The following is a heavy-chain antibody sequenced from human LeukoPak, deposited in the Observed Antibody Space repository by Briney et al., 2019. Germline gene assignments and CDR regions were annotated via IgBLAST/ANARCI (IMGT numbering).Heavy chain of an antibody. CDR1: GYTFTSYD. J-gene: IGHJ6*02. V-gene: IGHV1-8*01. CDR3: ARERKGYYGMDV. CDR2: MNPNSGNT. Sequence: ASEKVSCKASGYTFTSYDINWVRQATGQGLEWMGWMNPNSGNTGYAQKFQGRVTMTRNTSISTAYMELSSLRSEDTAVYYCARERKGYYGMDVWGQGTTVTVSS.